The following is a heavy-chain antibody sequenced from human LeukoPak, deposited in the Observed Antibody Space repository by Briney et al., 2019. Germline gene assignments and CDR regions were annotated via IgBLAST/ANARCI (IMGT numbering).Heavy chain of an antibody. CDR3: ARDLAVAGTNWFDP. D-gene: IGHD6-19*01. CDR1: GFTFSSYA. J-gene: IGHJ5*02. Sequence: QPGGSLRLSCAASGFTFSSYAMHWVRQAPGKGLEWVAVISYDGSNKYYADSAKGRFTISRDNSKNTLYLQMNSLRAEDTAVYYCARDLAVAGTNWFDPWGQGTLVTVSS. CDR2: ISYDGSNK. V-gene: IGHV3-30*04.